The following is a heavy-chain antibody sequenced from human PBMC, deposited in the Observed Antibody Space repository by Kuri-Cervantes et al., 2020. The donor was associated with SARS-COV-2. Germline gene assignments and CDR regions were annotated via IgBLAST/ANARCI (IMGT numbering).Heavy chain of an antibody. CDR1: GFTFDDYA. Sequence: SLKISCAASGFTFDDYAMHWVRQAPGKGLEWVSGISWNSGNIGYADSVKGRFTISRDNANNSLYLQMNSLRAEDTAVYYCARGVGATLIFDYWGQGTLVTVSS. CDR3: ARGVGATLIFDY. J-gene: IGHJ4*02. V-gene: IGHV3-9*01. CDR2: ISWNSGNI. D-gene: IGHD1-26*01.